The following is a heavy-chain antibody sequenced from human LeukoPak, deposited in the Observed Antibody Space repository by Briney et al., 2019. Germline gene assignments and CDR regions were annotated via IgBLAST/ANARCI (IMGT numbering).Heavy chain of an antibody. V-gene: IGHV3-7*04. J-gene: IGHJ4*02. CDR2: IKQDGSDK. CDR3: ARNWGSLDY. Sequence: GGSLRLSCAASGSTFSTYWMNWVRQAPGKGLEWVASIKQDGSDKYYVDSVKGRFTISRDNAKNSLDLQMNSLRAEDTAVYYCARNWGSLDYWGQGTLVTVSS. CDR1: GSTFSTYW. D-gene: IGHD7-27*01.